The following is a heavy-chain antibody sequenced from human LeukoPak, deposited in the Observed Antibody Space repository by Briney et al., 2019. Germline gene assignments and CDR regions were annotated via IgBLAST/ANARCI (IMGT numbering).Heavy chain of an antibody. CDR1: GYTFTSYG. J-gene: IGHJ5*02. D-gene: IGHD6-19*01. Sequence: ASVKVSCKASGYTFTSYGISWVRQAPGQGLEWMGWISAYNGNTNYAQQLQGRVTMNTDTSTSTAYMELRSLRSDDTAVYYCAREVQAVAGTSGWFDPWGQGTLVTVSS. CDR2: ISAYNGNT. CDR3: AREVQAVAGTSGWFDP. V-gene: IGHV1-18*01.